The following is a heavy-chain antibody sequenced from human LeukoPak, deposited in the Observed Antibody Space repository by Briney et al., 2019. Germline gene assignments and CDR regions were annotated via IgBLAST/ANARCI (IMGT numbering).Heavy chain of an antibody. Sequence: PGGSLRLSCAASGFTSSIYWMTWVRQAPGKGLEWVANIDQDGSEKYYVNSVKGRFTISRDNAKNSLYLQMNSLRAEDTAVYYCARDPYYYDSSGYSPWGQGTLVTVSS. CDR2: IDQDGSEK. V-gene: IGHV3-7*03. CDR3: ARDPYYYDSSGYSP. CDR1: GFTSSIYW. D-gene: IGHD3-22*01. J-gene: IGHJ4*02.